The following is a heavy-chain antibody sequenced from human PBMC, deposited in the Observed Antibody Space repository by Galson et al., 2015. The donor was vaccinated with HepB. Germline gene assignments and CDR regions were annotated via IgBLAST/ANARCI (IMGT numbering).Heavy chain of an antibody. J-gene: IGHJ1*01. V-gene: IGHV3-53*01. Sequence: SLRLSCAASGFTVSSNYMSWVRQAPGKALEWVSVIYSGGSTYYADPVKGRFTISRDNSKNTLYLQMNSLRAEDTAVYYCATGPGGWYCSSTSCYPQYFQHWGQGTLVTVSS. CDR2: IYSGGST. D-gene: IGHD2-2*01. CDR1: GFTVSSNY. CDR3: ATGPGGWYCSSTSCYPQYFQH.